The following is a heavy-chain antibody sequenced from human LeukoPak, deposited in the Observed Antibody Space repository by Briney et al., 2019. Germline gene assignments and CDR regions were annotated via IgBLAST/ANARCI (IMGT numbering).Heavy chain of an antibody. V-gene: IGHV1-69*06. CDR3: ARLVYYGSGSHWFDP. CDR1: GGTFSSYA. D-gene: IGHD3-10*01. Sequence: ASVKVSCKASGGTFSSYAISWVRQAPGQGLEWMGGIIPIFGTANYAQKFQGRVTITADKSTSTAYMELSSLRSEDTAVYYCARLVYYGSGSHWFDPWGQGTLVTVSS. CDR2: IIPIFGTA. J-gene: IGHJ5*02.